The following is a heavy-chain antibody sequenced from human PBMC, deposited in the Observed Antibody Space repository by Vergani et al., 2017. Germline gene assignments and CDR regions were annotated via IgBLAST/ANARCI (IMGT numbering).Heavy chain of an antibody. D-gene: IGHD1-14*01. V-gene: IGHV3-21*01. CDR3: ARGGEPLDY. Sequence: EVQLVESGGGLVNPGGCLTLSCVASGFSLSTYTFNWVRQAPGGGLEWVSSISSSSSYIYYADSVKGRFTISRDNAKNSLYLQMNSLRAEDTAVYYCARGGEPLDYWGQGTLVTVSS. J-gene: IGHJ4*02. CDR1: GFSLSTYT. CDR2: ISSSSSYI.